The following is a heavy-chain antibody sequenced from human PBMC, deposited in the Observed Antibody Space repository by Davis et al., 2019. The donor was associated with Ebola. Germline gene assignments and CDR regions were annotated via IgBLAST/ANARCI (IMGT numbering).Heavy chain of an antibody. CDR1: GGSISTDY. V-gene: IGHV4-59*12. CDR3: ARELRNWFDP. CDR2: IYYSGST. D-gene: IGHD4-17*01. Sequence: SETLSLTCTVSGGSISTDYWTWIRQPPGKGLEWIGYIYYSGSTNYNPSLKSRAAISVDTSKNQFSLKLSSVTAADTAVYYCARELRNWFDPWGQGTLVTVSS. J-gene: IGHJ5*02.